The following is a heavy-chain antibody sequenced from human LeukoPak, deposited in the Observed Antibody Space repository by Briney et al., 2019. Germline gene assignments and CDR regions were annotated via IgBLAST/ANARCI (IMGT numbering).Heavy chain of an antibody. V-gene: IGHV4-34*01. CDR3: ARGRTPRRTIFGVVIQPYWYMDV. D-gene: IGHD3-3*01. CDR1: GESFSHHD. CDR2: INHSGST. Sequence: PSQTLSLTCAVYGESFSHHDWTWIRQPPGKGLEWIGEINHSGSTNYNPSLKRRVTRSVDTSKNQISLRLISVTAADTAVYYCARGRTPRRTIFGVVIQPYWYMDVWGKGTTVTVSS. J-gene: IGHJ6*03.